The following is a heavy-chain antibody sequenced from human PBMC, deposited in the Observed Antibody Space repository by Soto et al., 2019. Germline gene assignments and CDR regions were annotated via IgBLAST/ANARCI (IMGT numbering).Heavy chain of an antibody. Sequence: QVRLQESGPGLVKPSGTLSLTCDVSGDSISSINWWIWVRQPPGKGLQWIGEVYHTGTTNYNPSLKSRVTISVDKSQNHFSLNVTSVTAADTAVYYCARSSGFFGISGLDMWGQGALVTVSS. D-gene: IGHD1-20*01. J-gene: IGHJ4*01. V-gene: IGHV4-4*02. CDR2: VYHTGTT. CDR3: ARSSGFFGISGLDM. CDR1: GDSISSINW.